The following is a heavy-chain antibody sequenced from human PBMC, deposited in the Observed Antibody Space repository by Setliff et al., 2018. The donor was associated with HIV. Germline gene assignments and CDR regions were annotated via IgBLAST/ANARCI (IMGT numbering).Heavy chain of an antibody. CDR1: GGSISSSSYY. J-gene: IGHJ6*03. D-gene: IGHD3-10*01. V-gene: IGHV4-39*02. Sequence: SETLSLTCTVSGGSISSSSYYWGWIHQPPGKGLEWTGSIYYSGSTYYNPSLKSRVTISVDTSKNQFSLKLSSVTAADTAVYYCARDFNYGSGRYYYYMDVWGKGTTVTVSS. CDR3: ARDFNYGSGRYYYYMDV. CDR2: IYYSGST.